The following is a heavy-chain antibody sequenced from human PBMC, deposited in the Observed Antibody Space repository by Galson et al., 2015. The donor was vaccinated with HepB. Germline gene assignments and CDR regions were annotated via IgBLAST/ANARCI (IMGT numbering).Heavy chain of an antibody. CDR2: IIPIFGIA. CDR3: ARSYPHCSGGSCYSHYFDY. D-gene: IGHD2-15*01. J-gene: IGHJ4*02. V-gene: IGHV1-69*10. CDR1: GGTFSSYA. Sequence: SVKVSCKASGGTFSSYAISWVRQAPGQGLEWMGGIIPIFGIANYAQKFQGRVTITADKSTSTAYMELSSLRSEDTAVYYCARSYPHCSGGSCYSHYFDYWGQGTLVTVSS.